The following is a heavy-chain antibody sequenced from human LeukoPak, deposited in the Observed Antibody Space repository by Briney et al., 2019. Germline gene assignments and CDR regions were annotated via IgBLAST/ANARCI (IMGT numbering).Heavy chain of an antibody. D-gene: IGHD3-22*01. J-gene: IGHJ6*03. V-gene: IGHV4-61*01. CDR1: GASLSSGLYF. CDR3: ARDSGYDSSGLITNYMDV. CDR2: IKYSGST. Sequence: PSETLSLTCTVSGASLSSGLYFWNWIRQPPGKGLEWIGYIKYSGSTNYNPSLKSRVIISLDTSKNQFSLRLSSVTAADTAVYYCARDSGYDSSGLITNYMDVWGKGTTVTVSS.